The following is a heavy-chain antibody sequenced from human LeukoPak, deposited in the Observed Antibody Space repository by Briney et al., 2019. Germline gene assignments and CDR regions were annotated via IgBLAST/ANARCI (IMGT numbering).Heavy chain of an antibody. CDR3: AKREDYGDYDSPDFDY. CDR1: GFTFSSYW. V-gene: IGHV3-7*03. CDR2: IKQDGSEK. Sequence: GGSLRLSCAASGFTFSSYWMSWVRQAPGKGLEWVANIKQDGSEKYYVDSVKGRFTISRDNAKNSLYLQMNSLRAEDTAVYYCAKREDYGDYDSPDFDYWGQGTLVTVSS. D-gene: IGHD4-17*01. J-gene: IGHJ4*02.